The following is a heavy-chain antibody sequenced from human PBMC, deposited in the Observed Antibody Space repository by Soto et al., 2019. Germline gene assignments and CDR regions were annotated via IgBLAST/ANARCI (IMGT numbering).Heavy chain of an antibody. J-gene: IGHJ6*02. CDR3: ARDRVDFWSGYYYYYGMDV. CDR2: INSDGSST. D-gene: IGHD3-3*01. V-gene: IGHV3-74*01. CDR1: GFTFSSYW. Sequence: GGSLRLSCAASGFTFSSYWMHWVRQAPGKGLVWVSRINSDGSSTSYADSVKGRFTISRDNAKNTLYLQMNSLRAEDTAVYYCARDRVDFWSGYYYYYGMDVWGQGTTVTVSS.